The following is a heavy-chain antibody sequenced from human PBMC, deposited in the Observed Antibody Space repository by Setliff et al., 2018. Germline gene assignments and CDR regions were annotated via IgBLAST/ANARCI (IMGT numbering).Heavy chain of an antibody. D-gene: IGHD5-18*01. J-gene: IGHJ6*02. Sequence: GASVKVSCKASGYTFTGYYMHWVRQAPGQGLEWMGWINPNSGGTNYAQKFQGWVTMTRDTSISTAYMELSSLRSEDTAVYYCAAIGLDTAMITGVLFDFWGQGTTVTVSS. CDR3: AAIGLDTAMITGVLFDF. V-gene: IGHV1-2*04. CDR1: GYTFTGYY. CDR2: INPNSGGT.